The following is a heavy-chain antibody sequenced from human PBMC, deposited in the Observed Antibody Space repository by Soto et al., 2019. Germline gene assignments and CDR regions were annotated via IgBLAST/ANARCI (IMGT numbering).Heavy chain of an antibody. J-gene: IGHJ4*02. Sequence: QITLKESGPTLVKHTQTLTLTCTFSGFSLSSTRVAVGWIRQPPGKALEWLALIYWDDDKRYSPFLKSRLTITKDTSKKQVVLTMTNMDPVDTATYYCAHSVVAGLGYYFDYWGQGTLVTVSS. D-gene: IGHD6-19*01. V-gene: IGHV2-5*02. CDR1: GFSLSSTRVA. CDR3: AHSVVAGLGYYFDY. CDR2: IYWDDDK.